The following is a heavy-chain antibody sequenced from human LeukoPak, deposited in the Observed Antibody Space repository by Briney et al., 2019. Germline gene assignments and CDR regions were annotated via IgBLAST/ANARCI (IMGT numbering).Heavy chain of an antibody. Sequence: GGSLRLSCAASGFTFSSYGMHWVRQAPGKGLEWVAFIRYDGSNKYYADSVKGRFTISRDNSKNTLYLQMNSLRAEDTAVYYCAKDGYSGSYSYMDVWGKGTTVTVSS. CDR1: GFTFSSYG. D-gene: IGHD1-26*01. V-gene: IGHV3-30*02. J-gene: IGHJ6*03. CDR3: AKDGYSGSYSYMDV. CDR2: IRYDGSNK.